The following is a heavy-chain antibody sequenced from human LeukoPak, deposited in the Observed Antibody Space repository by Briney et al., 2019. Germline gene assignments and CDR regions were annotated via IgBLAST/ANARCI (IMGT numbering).Heavy chain of an antibody. CDR3: AKGLLWFGEPSQEGFDY. V-gene: IGHV3-30*02. D-gene: IGHD3-10*01. CDR2: IRYDGSNK. Sequence: GGSLRLSCAASGFTFSSYGMHWVRQAPGKGLEWVAFIRYDGSNKYYADSVKGRFTISRDNSKNTLYLQMNSLRAEDTAVYYCAKGLLWFGEPSQEGFDYWGQGTLVTVSS. CDR1: GFTFSSYG. J-gene: IGHJ4*02.